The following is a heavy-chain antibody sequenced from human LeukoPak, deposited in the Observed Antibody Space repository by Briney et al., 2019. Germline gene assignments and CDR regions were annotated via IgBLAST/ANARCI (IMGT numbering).Heavy chain of an antibody. J-gene: IGHJ4*02. V-gene: IGHV4-34*01. Sequence: SETLSLTCAVYGGSFSGYYWSWIRQPPGKGLEWIGEINHSGSTNYNPSLKSRVTISVDTSKNQFSLKLSSVTAADTAVYYCARALRPTTVVTPLFDYWGQGTLVTVSS. CDR1: GGSFSGYY. CDR2: INHSGST. D-gene: IGHD4-23*01. CDR3: ARALRPTTVVTPLFDY.